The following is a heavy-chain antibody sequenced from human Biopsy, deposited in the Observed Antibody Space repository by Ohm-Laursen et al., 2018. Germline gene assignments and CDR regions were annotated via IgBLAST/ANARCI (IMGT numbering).Heavy chain of an antibody. CDR2: IFYSANT. CDR3: ARLGSGDYFPTFFDF. V-gene: IGHV4-31*01. J-gene: IGHJ4*02. CDR1: GVSINGGRYY. D-gene: IGHD5-12*01. Sequence: TLSLTCSVSGVSINGGRYYWNWIRHHPGKGLEWIGNIFYSANTYYNPSLKSQVTISVDTSKNQFSLKLSSATAADTAVYYCARLGSGDYFPTFFDFWGQGALVTVSS.